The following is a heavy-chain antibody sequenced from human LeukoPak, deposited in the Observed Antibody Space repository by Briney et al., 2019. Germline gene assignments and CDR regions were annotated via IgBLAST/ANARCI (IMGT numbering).Heavy chain of an antibody. D-gene: IGHD2-2*03. V-gene: IGHV3-7*01. CDR1: GFTFSSYW. CDR3: ARDIMDIVVVPAAGRGYYYYYYMDV. J-gene: IGHJ6*03. Sequence: GGSLRLSCAASGFTFSSYWMSWVRQAPGKGLEWVANIKQDGSEKYYVDSVKGRFTISRDNAKNSLYLQMNSLRAEDTAVYYCARDIMDIVVVPAAGRGYYYYYYMDVWGKGTTVTISS. CDR2: IKQDGSEK.